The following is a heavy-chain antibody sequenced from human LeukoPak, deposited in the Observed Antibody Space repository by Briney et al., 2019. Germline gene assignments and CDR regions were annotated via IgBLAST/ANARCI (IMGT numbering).Heavy chain of an antibody. Sequence: PPETLSLTCTVSGGSISSGDYYWSWIRQPPGKGLEWIGYIYYSGSTYYNPSLKSRFTISLDTSKNQFSLKMRSVTAADTAVYYCASRKTDYFDYWGQGTLVTVSS. CDR2: IYYSGST. J-gene: IGHJ4*02. V-gene: IGHV4-30-4*01. CDR3: ASRKTDYFDY. CDR1: GGSISSGDYY.